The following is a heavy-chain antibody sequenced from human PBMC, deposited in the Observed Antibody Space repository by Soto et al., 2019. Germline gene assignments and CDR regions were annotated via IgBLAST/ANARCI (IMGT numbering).Heavy chain of an antibody. CDR3: PSRGVDRQLSTWFDP. D-gene: IGHD3-3*01. Sequence: GASVKVSCKASGYSFTDYHIHWVRQAPGQGLEWLGRINPKSGGTSTAQKLQGWVTMTRDTSISTAYLELTRPRSDDLAGHYFPSRGVDRQLSTWFDPWGQGTLVTVSS. CDR1: GYSFTDYH. CDR2: INPKSGGT. J-gene: IGHJ5*02. V-gene: IGHV1-2*04.